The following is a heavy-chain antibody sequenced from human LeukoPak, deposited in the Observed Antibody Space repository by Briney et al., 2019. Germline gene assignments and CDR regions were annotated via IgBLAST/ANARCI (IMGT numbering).Heavy chain of an antibody. Sequence: GGSLRLSCAASGFTFSSYSMNWVRQAPGKGLEWVSYISSSSSTICYADSVKGRFTISRDNAKNSLYLQMNSLRAEDTAVYYCARVSRGSYYVEGYFDYWGQGTLVTVSP. CDR1: GFTFSSYS. CDR3: ARVSRGSYYVEGYFDY. CDR2: ISSSSSTI. V-gene: IGHV3-48*01. D-gene: IGHD1-26*01. J-gene: IGHJ4*02.